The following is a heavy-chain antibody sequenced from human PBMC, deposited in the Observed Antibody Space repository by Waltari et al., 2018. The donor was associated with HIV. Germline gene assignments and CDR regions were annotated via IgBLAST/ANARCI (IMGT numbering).Heavy chain of an antibody. J-gene: IGHJ3*02. CDR2: IYSGGST. Sequence: EVQLVESGGGLIQPGGSLRLSCAASGFTVRSNYMSWVRQAPGKGLEWVSVIYSGGSTYYADSVKGRFTISRDNSKNTLYLQMNSLRAEDTAVYYCARPDYGDLIDIWGQGTMVTVSS. CDR3: ARPDYGDLIDI. V-gene: IGHV3-53*01. D-gene: IGHD4-17*01. CDR1: GFTVRSNY.